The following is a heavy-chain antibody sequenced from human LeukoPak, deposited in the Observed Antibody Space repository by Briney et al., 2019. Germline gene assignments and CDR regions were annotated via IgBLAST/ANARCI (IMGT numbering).Heavy chain of an antibody. CDR3: ARESLRYCSSTSCSRFDY. CDR1: GFTFSSYG. D-gene: IGHD2-2*01. J-gene: IGHJ4*02. V-gene: IGHV3-33*01. Sequence: PGGSLRLSCAASGFTFSSYGMHWVRQAPGKGLEWVAVIWYDGSNKYYADSVKGRFTISRDNSKNTLYRQMNSLRAEDTAVYYCARESLRYCSSTSCSRFDYWGQGTLVTVSS. CDR2: IWYDGSNK.